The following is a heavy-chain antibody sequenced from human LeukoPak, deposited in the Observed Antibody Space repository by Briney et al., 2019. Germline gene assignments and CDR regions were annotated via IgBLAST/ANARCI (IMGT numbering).Heavy chain of an antibody. CDR2: ISSSGGTI. CDR1: GFTFSDYY. Sequence: GGSLRLSCAASGFTFSDYYMSWIRQAPGKGLEWVSYISSSGGTIYYAGSVKGRFTISRDNAKNSLYLQMNSLRAEDTAVYYCAKTQYYYDSSGYYENYYFDYWGQGTLVTVSS. D-gene: IGHD3-22*01. CDR3: AKTQYYYDSSGYYENYYFDY. V-gene: IGHV3-11*04. J-gene: IGHJ4*02.